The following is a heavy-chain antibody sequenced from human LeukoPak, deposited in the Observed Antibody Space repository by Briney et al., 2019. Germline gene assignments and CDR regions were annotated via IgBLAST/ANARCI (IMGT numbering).Heavy chain of an antibody. CDR2: INPSGGST. D-gene: IGHD3-3*01. J-gene: IGHJ4*02. V-gene: IGHV1-46*01. CDR3: ARGGLRFLEWLLYLDY. Sequence: ASVKVSCKASGYTFTSYYMHWVRQAPGQGLEWMGIINPSGGSTSYAQKFQGRVTVTRDTSTSTVYMELSSLRSEDTAVYYCARGGLRFLEWLLYLDYWGQGTLVTVSS. CDR1: GYTFTSYY.